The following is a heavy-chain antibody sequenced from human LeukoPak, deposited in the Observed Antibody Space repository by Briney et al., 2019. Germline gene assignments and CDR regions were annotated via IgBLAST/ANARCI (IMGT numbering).Heavy chain of an antibody. CDR2: ISSSSSYI. D-gene: IGHD3-10*01. Sequence: GGSLGLSCAASGFTFSSYSMNWVRQAPGKGLEWVSSISSSSSYIYYADSVKGRFTISRDNAKNSLYLQMNSLRAEDTAVYYCARDAPLGGFDYWGQGTLVTVSS. V-gene: IGHV3-21*01. CDR3: ARDAPLGGFDY. J-gene: IGHJ4*02. CDR1: GFTFSSYS.